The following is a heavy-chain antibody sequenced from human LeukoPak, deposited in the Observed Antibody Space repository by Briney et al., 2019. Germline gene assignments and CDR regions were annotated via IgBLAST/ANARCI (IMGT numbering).Heavy chain of an antibody. D-gene: IGHD3-3*01. Sequence: SETLSLTCTVSGGSISSGGYYWSWIRQHPGKGLEWIGYIYYSGSTYYNPSLKSRVTISVDTSKNQFPLKLSSVTAADTAVYYCAREPKESYYDFWSGYHIVGYYGMDVWGQGTTVTVSS. CDR3: AREPKESYYDFWSGYHIVGYYGMDV. CDR2: IYYSGST. V-gene: IGHV4-31*03. J-gene: IGHJ6*02. CDR1: GGSISSGGYY.